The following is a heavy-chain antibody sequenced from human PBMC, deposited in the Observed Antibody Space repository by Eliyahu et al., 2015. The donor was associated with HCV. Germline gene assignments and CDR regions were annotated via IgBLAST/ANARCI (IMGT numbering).Heavy chain of an antibody. CDR2: IDDSGST. Sequence: QVQLQESGPGLLKPSQTLSLTCSVSGETITSGDYYWSWIRQPPGKGLEWIGYIDDSGSTYYNPSLKSRVSISIDTSKDYFSLKLTSLTAADTAVYFCAREEIVMVRGVSQKRGSDVWGQGTTVTVSS. CDR1: GETITSGDYY. V-gene: IGHV4-30-4*08. CDR3: AREEIVMVRGVSQKRGSDV. J-gene: IGHJ6*02. D-gene: IGHD3-10*01.